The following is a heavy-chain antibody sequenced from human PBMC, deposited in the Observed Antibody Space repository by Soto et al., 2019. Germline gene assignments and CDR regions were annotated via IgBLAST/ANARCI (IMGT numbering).Heavy chain of an antibody. D-gene: IGHD3-9*01. J-gene: IGHJ6*02. CDR1: GGTFSSYA. CDR3: ALIRYFEWLFDYYGMDV. CDR2: IIPIFGTA. V-gene: IGHV1-69*13. Sequence: EASVKVSCKASGGTFSSYAISWVRQAPGQGLEWMGGIIPIFGTANYAQKFQGRVTITADESTSTAYMELSSLRSEDTAVYYCALIRYFEWLFDYYGMDVWGQGATVTVSS.